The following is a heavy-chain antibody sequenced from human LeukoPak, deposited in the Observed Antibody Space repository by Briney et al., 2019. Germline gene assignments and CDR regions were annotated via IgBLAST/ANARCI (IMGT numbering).Heavy chain of an antibody. CDR1: GFTVSSNS. J-gene: IGHJ4*02. Sequence: PGGSLRLSCTVSGFTVSSNSMSWVRHAPGKGLEWVSFIYSDNTHYSDSVKGRFTISRDNSKNTLYPQMNSLRAEDTAIYYCARIQLYHGDFDSWGQGTLVTVSS. V-gene: IGHV3-53*01. CDR2: IYSDNT. D-gene: IGHD1-1*01. CDR3: ARIQLYHGDFDS.